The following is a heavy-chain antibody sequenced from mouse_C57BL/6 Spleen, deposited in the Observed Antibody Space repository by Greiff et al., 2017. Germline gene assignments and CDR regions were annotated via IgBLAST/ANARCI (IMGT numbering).Heavy chain of an antibody. Sequence: VQLQQPGAELVKPGASVKLSCKASGYTFTSYWMHWVKQRPGQGLEWIGMIHPNSGSTNYNEKFKSKATLTVDKSSSTAYMQLSSLTSEDSAVYYCAAYYGSSFSWFAYWGQGTLVTVSA. V-gene: IGHV1-64*01. J-gene: IGHJ3*01. D-gene: IGHD1-1*01. CDR1: GYTFTSYW. CDR3: AAYYGSSFSWFAY. CDR2: IHPNSGST.